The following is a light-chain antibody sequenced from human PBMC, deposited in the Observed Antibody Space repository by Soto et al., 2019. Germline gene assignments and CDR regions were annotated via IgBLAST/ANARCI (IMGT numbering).Light chain of an antibody. CDR3: QQYGSSPPKT. CDR2: GAS. CDR1: QSVSSN. Sequence: EIVLTLSPATLSVSPGERATLSCRASQSVSSNLAWYQHKPGQAPRLLIYGASSRATGIPDRFSGSGSGTDFTLTTSRLEPEDFAVYYCQQYGSSPPKTFGQGTKVDIK. V-gene: IGKV3-20*01. J-gene: IGKJ1*01.